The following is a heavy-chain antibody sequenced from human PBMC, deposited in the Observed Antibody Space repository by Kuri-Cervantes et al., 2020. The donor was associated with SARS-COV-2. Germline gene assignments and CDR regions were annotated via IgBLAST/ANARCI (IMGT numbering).Heavy chain of an antibody. CDR2: INSDGSST. J-gene: IGHJ3*01. Sequence: GGSLRLSCAASGFTCSSYWMHWVRQAPGKGLVWVSRINSDGSSTSYADSVRGRFTVSRDHSRDTLFLQMDGLRPEDTAMYYCAKVSTLFWFGEGTQNAFDVWGQGTMVTVSS. D-gene: IGHD3-10*01. CDR1: GFTCSSYW. CDR3: AKVSTLFWFGEGTQNAFDV. V-gene: IGHV3-74*01.